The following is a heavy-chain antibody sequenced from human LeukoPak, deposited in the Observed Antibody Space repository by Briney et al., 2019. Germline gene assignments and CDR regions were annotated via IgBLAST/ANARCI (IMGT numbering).Heavy chain of an antibody. V-gene: IGHV3-48*04. D-gene: IGHD5-12*01. CDR1: GFTLSSYS. Sequence: GGSLRLSCAASGFTLSSYSMNWVRQAPGKGLEWVAYISPNGNTTHYADSVKGRFTISRDNAKNSLFLQVNSLRAEDTAMYYCATETGWLFDYWGQGTLVTVSS. CDR2: ISPNGNTT. J-gene: IGHJ4*02. CDR3: ATETGWLFDY.